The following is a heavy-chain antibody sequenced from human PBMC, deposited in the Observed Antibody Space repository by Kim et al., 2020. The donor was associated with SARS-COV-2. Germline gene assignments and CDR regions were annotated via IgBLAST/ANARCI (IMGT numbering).Heavy chain of an antibody. V-gene: IGHV3-23*01. CDR3: AKGPVVTATAYFDY. D-gene: IGHD2-21*02. J-gene: IGHJ4*02. Sequence: ADSVKGRFTISRDNAKNTLYLQMNSLRAEDTAVYYCAKGPVVTATAYFDYWGQGTLVTVSS.